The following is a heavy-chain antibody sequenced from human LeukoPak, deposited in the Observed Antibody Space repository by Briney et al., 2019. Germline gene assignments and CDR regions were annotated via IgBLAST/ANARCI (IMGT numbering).Heavy chain of an antibody. CDR2: TNHSGST. Sequence: PSETLSLTCAVYGGSFSVYYWSWIRQPPGKGMEWNGATNHSGSTTYTPSLNSRVTISVDTSKIQFSLKLSSVTAADTAVYYCARGSLEDDFWSGYYTGYFDYWGQGTLVTVSS. J-gene: IGHJ4*02. CDR3: ARGSLEDDFWSGYYTGYFDY. V-gene: IGHV4-34*01. D-gene: IGHD3-3*01. CDR1: GGSFSVYY.